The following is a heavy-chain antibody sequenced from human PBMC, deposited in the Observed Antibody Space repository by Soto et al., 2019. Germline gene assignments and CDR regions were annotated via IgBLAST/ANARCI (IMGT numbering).Heavy chain of an antibody. Sequence: QLQLQESGPGLVKPSETLSLTCTVSGGSISSSNYYWGSIRQPPGKGLEWIGTVYYSGSTYYNPSLNSRVTIPLDTSKNQFSLRLSSVTAADTAVYYCARRPYSSSSSNWYFDLWGRGTLVSVSS. J-gene: IGHJ2*01. V-gene: IGHV4-39*01. CDR1: GGSISSSNYY. D-gene: IGHD6-6*01. CDR3: ARRPYSSSSSNWYFDL. CDR2: VYYSGST.